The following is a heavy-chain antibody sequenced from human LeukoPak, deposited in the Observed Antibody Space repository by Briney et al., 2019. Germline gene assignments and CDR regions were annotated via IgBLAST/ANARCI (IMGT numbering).Heavy chain of an antibody. V-gene: IGHV4-34*01. Sequence: PSETLSLTCAVYGGSLSGYYWSWIRQPPGKGLEWIGEINHSGSTNYNPSLKSRVTISVDTSKIQFSLKLSSVTAADTAVYYCARGLRLSYGDYVRGSYYFDYWGQGTLVTVSS. CDR3: ARGLRLSYGDYVRGSYYFDY. D-gene: IGHD4-17*01. J-gene: IGHJ4*02. CDR1: GGSLSGYY. CDR2: INHSGST.